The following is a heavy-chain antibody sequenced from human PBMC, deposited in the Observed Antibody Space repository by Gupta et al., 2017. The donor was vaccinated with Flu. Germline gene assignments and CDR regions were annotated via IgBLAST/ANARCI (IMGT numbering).Heavy chain of an antibody. CDR1: GYTLTEFS. Sequence: QVQLVQSGAEVKNPGASGKVSCKVSGYTLTEFSMHWVRQAPGKGLEWMGGFDPEDGETIYAQKFQGRVTMTEDTSTDTAYMELSSLRSEDTAVYYCATDYCSGGSCYSGAFHFDYWGQGTLVTVSS. J-gene: IGHJ4*02. D-gene: IGHD2-15*01. V-gene: IGHV1-24*01. CDR3: ATDYCSGGSCYSGAFHFDY. CDR2: FDPEDGET.